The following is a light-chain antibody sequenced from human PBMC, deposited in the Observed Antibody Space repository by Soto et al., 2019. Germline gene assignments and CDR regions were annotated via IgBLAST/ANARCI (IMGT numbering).Light chain of an antibody. CDR3: SSHAGNNNYV. Sequence: QSVLTQPASVSGSPGQSITISCTGTSSDVGGYNYVSWYQQHPGKAPKLMIYAVTERPSGVPDRFSGSKSGNTASLTVSGLQTEDEADYYCSSHAGNNNYVFGTGTKLTVL. CDR2: AVT. CDR1: SSDVGGYNY. V-gene: IGLV2-8*01. J-gene: IGLJ1*01.